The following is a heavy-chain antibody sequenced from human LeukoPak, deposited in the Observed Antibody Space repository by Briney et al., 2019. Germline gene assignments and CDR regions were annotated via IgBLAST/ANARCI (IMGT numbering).Heavy chain of an antibody. Sequence: GRSLRLSCAASGFTFDDYAMHWVRQAPGKGLEWVSGINWNSDRIGYADSVKGRSTISRDNAKKSLYLQMNSLRAEDTALYYCTKGNSGYYSPFDYWGQGTLVTVSS. CDR3: TKGNSGYYSPFDY. CDR2: INWNSDRI. CDR1: GFTFDDYA. D-gene: IGHD3-22*01. J-gene: IGHJ4*02. V-gene: IGHV3-9*01.